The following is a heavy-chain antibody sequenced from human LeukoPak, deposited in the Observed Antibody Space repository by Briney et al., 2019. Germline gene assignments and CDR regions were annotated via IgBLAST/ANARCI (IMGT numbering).Heavy chain of an antibody. D-gene: IGHD1-26*01. V-gene: IGHV4-4*07. CDR1: GGSISSYS. Sequence: SETLSLTCTVSGGSISSYSWSWIRQPAGKGLDWIGRIYTSGSTNYNPSLKSRVTMSVDTSKNQFSLKLSSVTAADTAVYYCARMISSGSYLAWFDPWGQGTLVTVSS. CDR3: ARMISSGSYLAWFDP. J-gene: IGHJ5*02. CDR2: IYTSGST.